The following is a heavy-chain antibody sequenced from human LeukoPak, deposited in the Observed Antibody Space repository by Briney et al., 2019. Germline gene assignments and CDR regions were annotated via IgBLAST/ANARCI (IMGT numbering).Heavy chain of an antibody. CDR1: GYTFTSYY. J-gene: IGHJ3*02. CDR2: ISAYNGNT. Sequence: GASVKVSCKASGYTFTSYYMHWVRQAPGQGLEWMGWISAYNGNTNYAQKLQGRVTMTTDTSTSTAYMELRSLRSDDTAVYYCARDSPLVGAEGGDAFDIWGQGTMVTVSS. V-gene: IGHV1-18*04. CDR3: ARDSPLVGAEGGDAFDI. D-gene: IGHD1-26*01.